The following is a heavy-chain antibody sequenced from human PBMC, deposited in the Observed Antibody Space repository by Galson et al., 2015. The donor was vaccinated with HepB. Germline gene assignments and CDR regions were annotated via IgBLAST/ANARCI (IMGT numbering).Heavy chain of an antibody. V-gene: IGHV3-9*01. J-gene: IGHJ4*02. CDR1: GFTFDDYA. CDR3: AKDRGLAVAGFDL. Sequence: SLRLSCAASGFTFDDYAMHWVRQAPGKGLEWVSGISWNSGSIGYADSVKGRFTISRDNAKNSLYLQMNSLRAEDTALYYCAKDRGLAVAGFDLWGQGTLVTVSS. D-gene: IGHD6-19*01. CDR2: ISWNSGSI.